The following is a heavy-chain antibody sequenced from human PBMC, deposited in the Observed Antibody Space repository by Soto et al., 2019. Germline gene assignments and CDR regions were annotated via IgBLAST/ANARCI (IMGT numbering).Heavy chain of an antibody. Sequence: PGGSLRLSCAASGCTFNNFPMSWVRQAPGKGLEWVSSITKDSDRTFYAASVRGRFTISRDNSRNAVFLQLNSLREEDTALYYCAEGGFYDGFDYWGQGT. CDR2: ITKDSDRT. V-gene: IGHV3-23*01. CDR3: AEGGFYDGFDY. CDR1: GCTFNNFP. J-gene: IGHJ4*02. D-gene: IGHD5-12*01.